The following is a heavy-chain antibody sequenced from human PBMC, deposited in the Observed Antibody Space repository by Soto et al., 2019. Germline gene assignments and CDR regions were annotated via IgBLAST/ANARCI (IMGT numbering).Heavy chain of an antibody. Sequence: GGSLRLSSAASGFKFSTYSMNWVRQAPGKGLEWVSYISTTGSTIYYADSVKGRFTISRDNAKNSLYLQMTSLRAEDTAVYYCARYKGYCSGGSCYYYYYMDVWGKGTTVTVSS. V-gene: IGHV3-48*01. CDR3: ARYKGYCSGGSCYYYYYMDV. CDR2: ISTTGSTI. CDR1: GFKFSTYS. D-gene: IGHD2-15*01. J-gene: IGHJ6*03.